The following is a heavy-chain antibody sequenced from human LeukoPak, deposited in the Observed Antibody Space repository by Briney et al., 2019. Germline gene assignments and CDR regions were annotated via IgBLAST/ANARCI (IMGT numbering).Heavy chain of an antibody. Sequence: SETLSLTCTVAGGSISSNLHYWDWIRQAPGKGLEWIGSFLYTGNTWYNPPLKSRVTISGDTSKNQFSLRLTSVNAIDTALYYCARRGFGHGGTNAGMDVWGQGTSVTVSS. D-gene: IGHD3-16*01. CDR2: FLYTGNT. CDR1: GGSISSNLHY. J-gene: IGHJ6*02. V-gene: IGHV4-39*01. CDR3: ARRGFGHGGTNAGMDV.